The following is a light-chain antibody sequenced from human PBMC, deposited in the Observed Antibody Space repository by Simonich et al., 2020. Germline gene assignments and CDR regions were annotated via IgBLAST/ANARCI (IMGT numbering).Light chain of an antibody. Sequence: QPVLTQPPSASASLGASVTLTCTLSSGYSNYKVDWYQQRPGKGPRFVMRVGTGGIVGSKGECIPELCSVLGSGLNRYLTIKNIQEEDESDYHCGADHGSGSNFVWVFGGGTKLTVL. CDR2: VGTGGIVG. CDR1: SGYSNYK. V-gene: IGLV9-49*01. CDR3: GADHGSGSNFVWV. J-gene: IGLJ3*02.